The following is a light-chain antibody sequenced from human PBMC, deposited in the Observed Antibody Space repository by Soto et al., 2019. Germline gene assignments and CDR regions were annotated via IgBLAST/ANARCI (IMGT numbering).Light chain of an antibody. J-gene: IGKJ1*01. V-gene: IGKV1-5*01. Sequence: DIQMTQSPSTLSAFVGDRVTITCRASKSISNWLAWYQQKSGKAPKLLIYDASTLDSGVPSRFSGSGSGTEFTLTISSLQPDDFATYYCQQYNSYTTFGQCTKVEIK. CDR2: DAS. CDR3: QQYNSYTT. CDR1: KSISNW.